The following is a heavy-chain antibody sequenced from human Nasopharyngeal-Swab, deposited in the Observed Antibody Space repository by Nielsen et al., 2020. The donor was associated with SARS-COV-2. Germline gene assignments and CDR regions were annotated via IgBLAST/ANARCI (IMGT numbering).Heavy chain of an antibody. CDR3: ASTKPAADVEYYYYYYMDV. J-gene: IGHJ6*03. V-gene: IGHV5-10-1*01. D-gene: IGHD2-2*01. CDR2: IDPSDSYT. CDR1: GYSFTSYW. Sequence: GESLKISCKGSGYSFTSYWISWVRQMPGKGLEWMGRIDPSDSYTNYSPSFRGHVTISADKSISTAYLQWSSLKASDTAMYYCASTKPAADVEYYYYYYMDVWGKGTTVTVSS.